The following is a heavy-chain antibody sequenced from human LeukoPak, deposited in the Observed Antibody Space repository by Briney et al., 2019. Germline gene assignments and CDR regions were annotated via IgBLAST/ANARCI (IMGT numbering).Heavy chain of an antibody. Sequence: GGSLRLSCAASGFTFSSYSMNWVRQAPGKGLEWVSYISSSSSTIYYADSVKGRFTISRDNAKNSLYLQMNSLRAEDTAVYYCTSPAAPRSHWYFDLWGRGTLVTVSS. CDR3: TSPAAPRSHWYFDL. D-gene: IGHD2-2*01. V-gene: IGHV3-48*01. J-gene: IGHJ2*01. CDR1: GFTFSSYS. CDR2: ISSSSSTI.